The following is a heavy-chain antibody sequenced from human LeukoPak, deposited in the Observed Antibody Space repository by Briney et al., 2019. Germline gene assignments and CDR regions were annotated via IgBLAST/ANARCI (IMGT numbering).Heavy chain of an antibody. V-gene: IGHV3-23*01. J-gene: IGHJ4*02. CDR3: AKQLGYCSDGSCYFPY. D-gene: IGHD2-15*01. CDR2: ISNNGGYT. CDR1: GFTFSSSA. Sequence: GGSLRLSCAASGFTFSSSAMSWVRQAPGKGLEWVSAISNNGGYTYYADSVQGRFTISGDNSKSTLCLQMNSLRAEDTAVYYCAKQLGYCSDGSCYFPYWGQGTLVTVSS.